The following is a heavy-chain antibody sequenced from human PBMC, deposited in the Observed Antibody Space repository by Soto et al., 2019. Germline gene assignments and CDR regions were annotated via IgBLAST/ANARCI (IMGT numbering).Heavy chain of an antibody. D-gene: IGHD1-26*01. CDR1: GFTFSSYS. CDR2: ISSSSSYI. J-gene: IGHJ6*02. Sequence: GGSLRLSCAASGFTFSSYSMNWVRQAPGKGLEWVSSISSSSSYIYYADSVKGRFTISRDNAKNSLYLQMNSLRAEDTAVYYCVRDGTLYYYYYGMDVWGQGTTVTVSS. CDR3: VRDGTLYYYYYGMDV. V-gene: IGHV3-21*01.